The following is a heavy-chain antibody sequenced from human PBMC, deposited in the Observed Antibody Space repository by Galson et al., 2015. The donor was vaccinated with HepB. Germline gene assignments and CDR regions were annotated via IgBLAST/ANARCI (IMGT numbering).Heavy chain of an antibody. Sequence: SLRLSCAASGFTFSSYTIHWVRQAPGKGLEWVAVISYDGTNKYYADSVKGRFTISRDNSKNSLYLEMNSLRAEDTAIYYCTRPELLGYCTTSICYRGFDYWGQGTLVTVSS. V-gene: IGHV3-30-3*01. CDR2: ISYDGTNK. D-gene: IGHD2-2*01. CDR3: TRPELLGYCTTSICYRGFDY. CDR1: GFTFSSYT. J-gene: IGHJ4*02.